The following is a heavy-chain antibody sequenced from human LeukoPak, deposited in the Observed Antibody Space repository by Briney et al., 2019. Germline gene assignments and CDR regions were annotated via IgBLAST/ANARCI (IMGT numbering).Heavy chain of an antibody. CDR2: IYSGGST. CDR3: ARDPGGGELFH. V-gene: IGHV3-53*01. CDR1: GFTVSSNY. J-gene: IGHJ4*02. D-gene: IGHD3-10*01. Sequence: PGGSLRLSCAASGFTVSSNYMSWVRQAPGKGLEWVSVIYSGGSTYYADSVKGRFTISRDNPKNTLYLQMNSLRAEDTAVYYCARDPGGGELFHWGQGTLVTVSS.